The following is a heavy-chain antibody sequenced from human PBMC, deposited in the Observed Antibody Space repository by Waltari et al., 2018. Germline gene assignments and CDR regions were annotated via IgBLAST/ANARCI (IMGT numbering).Heavy chain of an antibody. CDR1: GGSFRGYY. J-gene: IGHJ5*02. CDR3: ARPPPIASGKNWFDP. CDR2: INHSGST. Sequence: QVQLQQWGAGLLKPSETLSLTCPVYGGSFRGYYWIWIRQPPGKGLEWSGEINHSGSTNYNPSLKSRVTISVDTSKNQFSLKLSSVTAADTAVYYCARPPPIASGKNWFDPWGQGTLVTVSS. V-gene: IGHV4-34*01. D-gene: IGHD6-25*01.